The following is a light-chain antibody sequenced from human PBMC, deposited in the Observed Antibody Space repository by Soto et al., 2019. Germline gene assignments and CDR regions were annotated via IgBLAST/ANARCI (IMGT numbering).Light chain of an antibody. V-gene: IGLV1-40*01. CDR2: GNT. CDR1: SSNIGAGYD. Sequence: QSVLTQPPSVSGAPGQRVTMSCTGSSSNIGAGYDVHWYQQLPGTAPKLLISGNTNRPSGVPDRFSGSKSGTSASLAITGLQAEDEADYYCQSYDSSLSGYVFGTGTKLTAL. J-gene: IGLJ1*01. CDR3: QSYDSSLSGYV.